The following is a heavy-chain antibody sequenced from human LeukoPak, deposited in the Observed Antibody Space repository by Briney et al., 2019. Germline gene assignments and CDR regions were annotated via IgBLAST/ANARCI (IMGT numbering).Heavy chain of an antibody. D-gene: IGHD6-19*01. CDR1: GFTFSSYS. CDR3: ARDARSPIAVAGTTFDP. J-gene: IGHJ5*02. CDR2: ISSSSSYI. V-gene: IGHV3-21*01. Sequence: GGSLRLSCAASGFTFSSYSMNWVRQAPGKGLEWVSSISSSSSYIYYADSVKGRFTISRDNAKNSLYLQMNSLRAEDTAVYYCARDARSPIAVAGTTFDPWGQGTLVTVSS.